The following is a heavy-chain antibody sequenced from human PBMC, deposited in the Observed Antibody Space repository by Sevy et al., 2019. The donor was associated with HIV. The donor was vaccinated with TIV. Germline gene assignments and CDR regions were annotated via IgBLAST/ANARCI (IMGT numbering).Heavy chain of an antibody. Sequence: GGSLRLSCAASGFTFSSYAMHWVRQAPGKGLEWVAVISYDGSNKYYADSVKGRFTISRDNSKNTLYLQMNSLRAEDTALYYCARPILLAGDVFDYWGQGTLVTVSS. CDR1: GFTFSSYA. CDR2: ISYDGSNK. J-gene: IGHJ4*02. CDR3: ARPILLAGDVFDY. V-gene: IGHV3-30-3*01. D-gene: IGHD7-27*01.